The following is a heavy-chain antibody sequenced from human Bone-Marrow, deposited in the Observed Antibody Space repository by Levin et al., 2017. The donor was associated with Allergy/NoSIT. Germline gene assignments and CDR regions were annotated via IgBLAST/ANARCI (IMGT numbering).Heavy chain of an antibody. J-gene: IGHJ3*02. D-gene: IGHD5-12*01. CDR3: AREGVATWEAFDM. CDR2: ISSSSRTL. Sequence: ASVKVSCAASGFTFGGYSMSWVRQAPGKGLDFISYISSSSRTLYYADSVRGRFTISRDNAKNSLYLQMNSLRDEDTAVYYCAREGVATWEAFDMWGQGTMVTVSS. V-gene: IGHV3-48*02. CDR1: GFTFGGYS.